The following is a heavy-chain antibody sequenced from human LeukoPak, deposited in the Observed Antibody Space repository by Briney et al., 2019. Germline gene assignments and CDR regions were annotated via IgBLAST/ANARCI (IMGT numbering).Heavy chain of an antibody. CDR2: IYHSGST. CDR3: ARDSRGVVAATFDC. V-gene: IGHV4-38-2*02. D-gene: IGHD2-15*01. CDR1: GYSISSGYY. J-gene: IGHJ4*02. Sequence: SETLSLTCTVSGYSISSGYYWGWIRQPPGKGLEWIGSIYHSGSTYYNPSLKSRVTISVDTSKNQFSLKLSPVTAADTAVYYCARDSRGVVAATFDCWGQGTLVTVSS.